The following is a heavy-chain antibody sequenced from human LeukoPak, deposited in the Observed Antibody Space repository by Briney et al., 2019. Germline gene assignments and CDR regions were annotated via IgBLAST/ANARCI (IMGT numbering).Heavy chain of an antibody. CDR2: IWYDGSNK. V-gene: IGHV3-33*01. Sequence: GGSLRLSCAASGFTFSSYGMHWVRQAPGKGLEWVAVIWYDGSNKYYADSVKGRFTISRDNSKNTLYLQMNGLRAEDTAVYYCARDLLESDGYNPFDYWGQGTLVTVSS. D-gene: IGHD5-24*01. CDR3: ARDLLESDGYNPFDY. CDR1: GFTFSSYG. J-gene: IGHJ4*02.